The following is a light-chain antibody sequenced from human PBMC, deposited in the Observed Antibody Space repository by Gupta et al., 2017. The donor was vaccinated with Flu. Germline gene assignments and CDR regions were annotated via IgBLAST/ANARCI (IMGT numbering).Light chain of an antibody. CDR1: QSVSSSY. J-gene: IGKJ4*01. CDR3: QQYGSSFLT. V-gene: IGKV3-20*01. Sequence: ERATLSCRASQSVSSSYLAWYQQKPGQAPRLLIYGASSRATGIPDRFSGSGSGTDFTLTISRLEPEDFAVYYCQQYGSSFLTFGGGTKVEIK. CDR2: GAS.